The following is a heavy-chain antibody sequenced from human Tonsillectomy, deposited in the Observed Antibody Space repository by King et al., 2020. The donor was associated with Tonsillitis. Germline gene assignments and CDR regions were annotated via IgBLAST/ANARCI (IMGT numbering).Heavy chain of an antibody. Sequence: VQLQESGPGLVKPSETLSLTCTVSGGSISSFYWSWIRQPAGKGLEWIGRVSSSGSTNYNPSLKSRVTMSVDTSKNQFSLKLSSVTAADTAVYYCARYCGGDCYPHAFDIWGQGKMVTVSS. CDR1: GGSISSFY. V-gene: IGHV4-4*07. J-gene: IGHJ3*02. CDR3: ARYCGGDCYPHAFDI. CDR2: VSSSGST. D-gene: IGHD2-21*02.